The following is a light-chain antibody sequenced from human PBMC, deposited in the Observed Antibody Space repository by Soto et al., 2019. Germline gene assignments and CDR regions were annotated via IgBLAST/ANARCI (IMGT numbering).Light chain of an antibody. CDR2: DAS. J-gene: IGKJ1*01. Sequence: DIQMTQSPSTLSASVVDRVTITFRASQTIHSFLAWYQQKAGKAPKLLIYDASTLESGVPSRFSGSRSGTEFTLTISSLQPDDFATYYCQQYNSYSWTFGQGTKVDIK. CDR1: QTIHSF. CDR3: QQYNSYSWT. V-gene: IGKV1-5*01.